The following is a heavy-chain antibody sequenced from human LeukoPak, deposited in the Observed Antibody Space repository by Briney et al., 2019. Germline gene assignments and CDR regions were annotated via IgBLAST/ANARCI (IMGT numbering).Heavy chain of an antibody. CDR2: IKPTGSET. D-gene: IGHD3-10*01. Sequence: PGGSLRLSCAASGFTFSNYWMTWVRQAPGQGPEFLANIKPTGSETYYVDPVKGRFAISRDNAKNLLFLQMNSLRGEDTALYYCGGFGYEAAVDLWGRGTLASVSS. J-gene: IGHJ4*02. CDR3: GGFGYEAAVDL. V-gene: IGHV3-7*01. CDR1: GFTFSNYW.